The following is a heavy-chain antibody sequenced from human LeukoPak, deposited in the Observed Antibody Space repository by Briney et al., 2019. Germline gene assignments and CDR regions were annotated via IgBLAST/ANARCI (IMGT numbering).Heavy chain of an antibody. V-gene: IGHV1-69*04. D-gene: IGHD3-3*02. CDR1: GGTFSSYA. Sequence: SVKVSCKASGGTFSSYAISWVRQAPGQGLEWMGRIIPILGIANYAQKFQGRVTITADKSTSTAYMELSSLTFEDTAVYYCARVDAASGTHFWDNWGQGTLVIVSS. CDR3: ARVDAASGTHFWDN. CDR2: IIPILGIA. J-gene: IGHJ4*02.